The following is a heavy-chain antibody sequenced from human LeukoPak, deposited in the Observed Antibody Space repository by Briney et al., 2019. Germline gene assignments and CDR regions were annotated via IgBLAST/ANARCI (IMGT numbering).Heavy chain of an antibody. CDR2: IYYRGTT. CDR3: PFDSRGYDAFDI. J-gene: IGHJ3*02. CDR1: GASTSTYY. V-gene: IGHV4-59*01. Sequence: SSETLSLTCTVSGASTSTYYWSWIRQPPGKGLEWIGHIYYRGTTNYNPSLKSRVTISVDTSKNQFSLKLSSVTAADTAVYYCPFDSRGYDAFDIWGQGTTVTVSS. D-gene: IGHD3-22*01.